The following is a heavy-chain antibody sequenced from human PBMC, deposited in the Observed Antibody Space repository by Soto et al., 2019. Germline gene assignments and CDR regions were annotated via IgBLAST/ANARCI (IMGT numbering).Heavy chain of an antibody. D-gene: IGHD1-20*01. CDR2: IYSSGST. V-gene: IGHV4-4*07. CDR3: ACLYNWNGWSDY. Sequence: QVQLQESGPGLVKPSETLSLTCTVSGVSITSYYWSWIRQPAGKGLEWIGRIYSSGSTNYNPSLKRRVTMSIDTSTNQFSLKLSSVTAADTAVYYCACLYNWNGWSDYWGQGTLVTVSS. J-gene: IGHJ4*02. CDR1: GVSITSYY.